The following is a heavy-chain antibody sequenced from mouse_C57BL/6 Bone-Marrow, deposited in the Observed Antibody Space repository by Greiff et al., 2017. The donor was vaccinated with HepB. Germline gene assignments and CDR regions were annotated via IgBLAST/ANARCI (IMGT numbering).Heavy chain of an antibody. CDR2: INPNNGGT. CDR3: ARGRWLPYYFDY. CDR1: GYTFTDYN. Sequence: EVQRVESGPELVKPGASVKIPCKASGYTFTDYNMDWVKQSHGKSLEWIGDINPNNGGTIYNQKFKGKATLTVDKSSSTAYMELRSLTSEDTAVYYCARGRWLPYYFDYWGQGTTLTVSS. V-gene: IGHV1-18*01. J-gene: IGHJ2*01. D-gene: IGHD2-3*01.